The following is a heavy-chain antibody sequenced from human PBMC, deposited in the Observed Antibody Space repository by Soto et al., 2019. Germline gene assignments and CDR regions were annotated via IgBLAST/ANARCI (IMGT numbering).Heavy chain of an antibody. Sequence: QVQLVQSGAEVKKPGASVKVSCKASGYTFTNYGFSWVRQAPGQGLEWMGWINTYNGNTNYAQKFQGRVTMTTDTSTSTAYMELRSLRSDDTAVYYCAKVQEKWSKFFDFWGQGALVTVSS. CDR2: INTYNGNT. V-gene: IGHV1-18*01. D-gene: IGHD2-15*01. J-gene: IGHJ4*02. CDR1: GYTFTNYG. CDR3: AKVQEKWSKFFDF.